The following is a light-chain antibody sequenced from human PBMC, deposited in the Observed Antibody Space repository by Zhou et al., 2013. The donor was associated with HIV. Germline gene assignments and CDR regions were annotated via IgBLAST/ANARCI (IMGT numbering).Light chain of an antibody. V-gene: IGKV1-5*03. J-gene: IGKJ4*01. Sequence: DIQLTQSPSTLSASVGDRVTITCRASQSVSHWLAWYQQKPGKAPKLLIYKASSLEGGVPSRFSGRGSGTEFTLTISSLQPDDIATYYCQHYDNLPLAFTFGGGTKVEIK. CDR1: QSVSHW. CDR3: QHYDNLPLAFT. CDR2: KAS.